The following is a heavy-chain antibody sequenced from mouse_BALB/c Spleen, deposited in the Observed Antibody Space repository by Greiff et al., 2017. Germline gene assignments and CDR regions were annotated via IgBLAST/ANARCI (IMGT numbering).Heavy chain of an antibody. Sequence: QVQLQQSGPELVKPGASVKISCKASGYAFSSSWMNWVKQRPGQGLEWIGRIYPGDGDTNYNGKFKGKATLTADKSSSTAYMQLSSLTSVDSAVYFCATNCDIWYFDVWGAGTTVTVSS. CDR2: IYPGDGDT. V-gene: IGHV1-82*01. CDR1: GYAFSSSW. CDR3: ATNCDIWYFDV. J-gene: IGHJ1*01. D-gene: IGHD4-1*02.